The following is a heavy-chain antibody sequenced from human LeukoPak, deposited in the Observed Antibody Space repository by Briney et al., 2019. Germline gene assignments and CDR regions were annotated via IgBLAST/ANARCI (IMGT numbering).Heavy chain of an antibody. CDR2: LSGSGGTT. V-gene: IGHV3-23*01. J-gene: IGHJ4*02. Sequence: GGSLRLSCAASGFTFSSYAMSWVRQAPGKGLEWVSTLSGSGGTTYYADSVKGRFTISRDNSKNTLYLQMNSLRAEDTAVCYCAKCGGGSCYYFDYWGQGTLVTVSS. CDR3: AKCGGGSCYYFDY. CDR1: GFTFSSYA. D-gene: IGHD2-15*01.